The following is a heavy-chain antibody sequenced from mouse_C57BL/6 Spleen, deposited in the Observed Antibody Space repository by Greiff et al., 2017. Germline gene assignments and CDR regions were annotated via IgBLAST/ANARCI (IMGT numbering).Heavy chain of an antibody. J-gene: IGHJ3*01. CDR1: GYTFTSYG. V-gene: IGHV1-81*01. CDR3: TSADGYWFAY. CDR2: IYPRSGNT. Sequence: VQLQQSGAELAKPGASVKLSCTASGYTFTSYGMSWVKQRTGQGLEWIGRIYPRSGNTYYNEKFKGKATLTADKSSSTAYLQLRSLTSENSAVYFYTSADGYWFAYWGQGTLVTVSA. D-gene: IGHD1-1*01.